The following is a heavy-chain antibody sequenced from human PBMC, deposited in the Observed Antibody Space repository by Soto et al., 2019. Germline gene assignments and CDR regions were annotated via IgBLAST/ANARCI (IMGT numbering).Heavy chain of an antibody. CDR1: GVSISSGGYY. J-gene: IGHJ4*02. Sequence: QVQLQESGPGLVKPSQTLSLTRTVSGVSISSGGYYWSWIRQHLGKGLEWIGYMYYSGSTYYNPSYKSGCIISGDTSKHQFYLKASFVTAADTALYYCASLRVSSGCAVFWGQGTLVTVSS. D-gene: IGHD6-25*01. V-gene: IGHV4-31*03. CDR3: ASLRVSSGCAVF. CDR2: MYYSGST.